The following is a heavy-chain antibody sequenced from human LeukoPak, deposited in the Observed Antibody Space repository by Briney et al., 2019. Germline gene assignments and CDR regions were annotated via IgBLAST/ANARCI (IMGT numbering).Heavy chain of an antibody. J-gene: IGHJ3*02. V-gene: IGHV6-1*01. CDR3: ARSMGALDI. CDR2: TYYSSKCYN. Sequence: SXSRGLEWLGRTYYSSKCYNDYAVSVKSRININPDTSKNQFSLQLNSVTPEDTAVYYCARSMGALDIWGQGTMVTVSS. D-gene: IGHD2/OR15-2a*01.